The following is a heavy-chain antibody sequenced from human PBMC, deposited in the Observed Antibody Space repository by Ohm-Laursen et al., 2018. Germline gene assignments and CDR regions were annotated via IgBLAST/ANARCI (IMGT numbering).Heavy chain of an antibody. CDR2: ISSSGSTI. CDR1: GFTFSSYE. CDR3: AVNSSSGVY. D-gene: IGHD6-6*01. Sequence: GSLRLSCTASGFTFSSYEMNWVRQAPGKGLEWVSYISSSGSTIYYADSVKGRFTISRDNAKNSLYLQMNSLRAEDTAVYYCAVNSSSGVYWGQGTLVTVSS. V-gene: IGHV3-48*03. J-gene: IGHJ4*02.